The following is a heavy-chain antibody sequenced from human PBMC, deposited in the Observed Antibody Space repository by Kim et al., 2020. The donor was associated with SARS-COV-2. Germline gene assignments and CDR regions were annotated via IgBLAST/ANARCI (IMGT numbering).Heavy chain of an antibody. D-gene: IGHD2-21*02. V-gene: IGHV3-23*03. CDR3: AIIGGNSTPDY. J-gene: IGHJ4*02. Sequence: GGSLRLSCAASGFTFSSYAMSWVRQAPGKGLEWVSVIYSGGSSTYYADSVKGRFTISRDNSKNTLYLQMNSLRAEDTAVYYCAIIGGNSTPDYWGQGTLVTVSS. CDR1: GFTFSSYA. CDR2: IYSGGSST.